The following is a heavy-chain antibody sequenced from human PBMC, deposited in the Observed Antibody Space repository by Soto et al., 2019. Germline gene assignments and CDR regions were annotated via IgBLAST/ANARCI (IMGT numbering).Heavy chain of an antibody. V-gene: IGHV3-23*01. CDR2: ISVSGANT. Sequence: DVQLLDSGGGLVQPGGSLRLSCAASGFTFDNYAMSWVRQAPGKGLEWVSTISVSGANTYYADSVKGRFTISRDESKNTLCLLMDCLGAEDTAVYYCAKDLGIGVIGGYPHDCWGQGTLVTAAS. CDR3: AKDLGIGVIGGYPHDC. CDR1: GFTFDNYA. D-gene: IGHD3-22*01. J-gene: IGHJ4*02.